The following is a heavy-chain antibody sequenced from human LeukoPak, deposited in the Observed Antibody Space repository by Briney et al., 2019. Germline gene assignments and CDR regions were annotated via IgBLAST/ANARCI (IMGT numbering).Heavy chain of an antibody. Sequence: ASVKVSCKVSGSTLTELSMHWVRQAPGKGLEWMGGFDPEDGETIYAQKFQGRVTMTEDTSTDTAYMELSSLRSEDTAVYYCATYYYDSSGYYYNWFDPWGQGTLVTVSS. CDR1: GSTLTELS. CDR3: ATYYYDSSGYYYNWFDP. J-gene: IGHJ5*02. D-gene: IGHD3-22*01. CDR2: FDPEDGET. V-gene: IGHV1-24*01.